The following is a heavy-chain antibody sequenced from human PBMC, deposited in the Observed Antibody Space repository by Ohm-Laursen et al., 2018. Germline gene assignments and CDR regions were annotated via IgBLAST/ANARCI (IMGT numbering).Heavy chain of an antibody. V-gene: IGHV3-23*01. CDR3: AKKRSGILTGYYIY. Sequence: LRLSCSASGFTFSTYDMSWVRQAPGKGLEWVSAISGSGGSTYYADSVKGRFTISRDNSKNTLYLQMNSLRAEDTAVYYCAKKRSGILTGYYIYWGQGTLVTVSS. CDR1: GFTFSTYD. CDR2: ISGSGGST. J-gene: IGHJ4*02. D-gene: IGHD3-9*01.